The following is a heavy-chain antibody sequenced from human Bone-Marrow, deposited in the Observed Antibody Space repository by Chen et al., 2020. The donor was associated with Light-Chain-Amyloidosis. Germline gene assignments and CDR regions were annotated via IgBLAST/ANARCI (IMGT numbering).Heavy chain of an antibody. CDR3: AREKVVGPGSFDY. J-gene: IGHJ4*02. CDR2: IYSGGST. Sequence: EVQLVESGGGLVQPGGSLRLSCAASGFTVSSNYMSWVRQAPGKGLEWVSVIYSGGSTYYADSVKGRFTISRDNSKNTLYLQMNSLRAEDTAVYYCAREKVVGPGSFDYWGQGTLVTVSS. CDR1: GFTVSSNY. V-gene: IGHV3-66*01. D-gene: IGHD3-22*01.